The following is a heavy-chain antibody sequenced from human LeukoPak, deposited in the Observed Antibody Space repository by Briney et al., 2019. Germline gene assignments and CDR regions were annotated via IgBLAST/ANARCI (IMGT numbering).Heavy chain of an antibody. CDR2: FSGGGTS. CDR3: GKEVERHFDLKY. Sequence: GGSLRLSCAASGFTSGIYAMSWVRQAPGKGLEWVSAFSGGGTSYYADSVKGRLTLSRDHSKNTLYLQMNSLRAEDTAVYYCGKEVERHFDLKYWGQGALVTVSS. V-gene: IGHV3-23*01. CDR1: GFTSGIYA. J-gene: IGHJ4*02.